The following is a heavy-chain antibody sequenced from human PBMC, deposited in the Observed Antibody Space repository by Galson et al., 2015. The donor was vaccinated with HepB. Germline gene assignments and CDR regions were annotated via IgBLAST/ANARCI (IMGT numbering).Heavy chain of an antibody. CDR1: GGTFSSYA. D-gene: IGHD3-3*01. CDR3: ASTVTIFGVVTAEVHDGMDV. V-gene: IGHV1-69*13. CDR2: IIPIFGTA. J-gene: IGHJ6*02. Sequence: SVKVSCKASGGTFSSYAISWVRQAPGQGLEWMGGIIPIFGTANYAQKFQGRVTITADESTSTAYMELSSLRSEDTAVYYCASTVTIFGVVTAEVHDGMDVWGQGTTVTVSS.